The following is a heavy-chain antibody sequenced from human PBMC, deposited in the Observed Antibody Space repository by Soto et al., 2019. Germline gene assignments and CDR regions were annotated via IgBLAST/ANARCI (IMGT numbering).Heavy chain of an antibody. D-gene: IGHD2-15*01. CDR1: AHRFTTSW. V-gene: IGHV5-10-1*01. CDR3: SSNNDSENASDL. Sequence: DALKISFKESAHRFTTSWIKWVRQMPGKGLEGVGRIDPTNSYTKYSPSFEGHATISADNSITTAYLRWSSLRASATATYYCSSNNDSENASDLWGQGTMVTVSS. J-gene: IGHJ3*01. CDR2: IDPTNSYT.